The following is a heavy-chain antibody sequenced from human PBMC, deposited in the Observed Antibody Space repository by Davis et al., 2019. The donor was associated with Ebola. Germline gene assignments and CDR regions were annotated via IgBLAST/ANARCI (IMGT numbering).Heavy chain of an antibody. V-gene: IGHV3-7*01. J-gene: IGHJ5*02. D-gene: IGHD2-2*01. Sequence: GESLKISCAASGFTFKNYAMHWVRQAPGKGLEWVANIKQDESQKYYVDSVKGRFTISRDNAKNSLYLQMNSLRAEDTAVYYCGRDGVPAAVDLWGQGTLVTVSS. CDR1: GFTFKNYA. CDR2: IKQDESQK. CDR3: GRDGVPAAVDL.